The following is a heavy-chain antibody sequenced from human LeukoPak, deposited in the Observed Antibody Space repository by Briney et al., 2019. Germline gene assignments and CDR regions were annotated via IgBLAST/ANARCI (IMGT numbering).Heavy chain of an antibody. V-gene: IGHV1-8*01. D-gene: IGHD3-10*02. CDR2: MNPNSGNT. CDR3: ARNRLIMVGELFPQNWFDP. Sequence: ASVKVSCKASGYTFTSYDINWVRQATGQGLEWMGWMNPNSGNTGYAQKFQGRVTMTRNTSISTAYIELSSLRSEDTAVYYCARNRLIMVGELFPQNWFDPWGQGTLVNVSS. J-gene: IGHJ5*02. CDR1: GYTFTSYD.